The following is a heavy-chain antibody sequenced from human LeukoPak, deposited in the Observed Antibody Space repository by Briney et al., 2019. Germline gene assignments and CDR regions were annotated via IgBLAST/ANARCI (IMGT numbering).Heavy chain of an antibody. D-gene: IGHD3-10*01. V-gene: IGHV1-2*02. J-gene: IGHJ6*03. CDR3: ARRGFSYYYYYMDV. CDR1: GYTFTGYY. Sequence: ASVKVSCKASGYTFTGYYMHWVRQAPGQGLEWMGWINPNSGGTNYEQKFQGRVTMNRDTSISTAYMELSRLRSDDTAVYYCARRGFSYYYYYMDVWGKGTTVTVSS. CDR2: INPNSGGT.